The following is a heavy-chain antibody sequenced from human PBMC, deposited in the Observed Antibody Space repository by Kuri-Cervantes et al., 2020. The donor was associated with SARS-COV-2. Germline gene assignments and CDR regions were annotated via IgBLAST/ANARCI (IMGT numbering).Heavy chain of an antibody. V-gene: IGHV3-7*01. CDR2: IKQDGSEK. CDR3: SRDPVVAAAHVVYYFDY. D-gene: IGHD2-15*01. CDR1: GFTFSSYW. J-gene: IGHJ4*02. Sequence: GESLKISCAASGFTFSSYWMSWVRQAPGKGLEWVANIKQDGSEKYYVDSVKGRFTISRDNAKNSLYLQMDSLRAEDTAVYYCSRDPVVAAAHVVYYFDYWGQGTLVTVSS.